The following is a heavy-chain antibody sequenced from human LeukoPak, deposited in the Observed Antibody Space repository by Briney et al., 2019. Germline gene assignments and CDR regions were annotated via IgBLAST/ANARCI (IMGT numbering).Heavy chain of an antibody. V-gene: IGHV3-20*01. J-gene: IGHJ4*02. Sequence: GGSLRLSCAASGFTFSSYEMNWVRQAPGKGLEWVSGINWNGGSTGYADSVKGRFTISRDNAKNSLYLQMNSLRAEDTALYHCARGNYYDSSGYYDYWGQGTLVTVSS. CDR1: GFTFSSYE. CDR2: INWNGGST. D-gene: IGHD3-22*01. CDR3: ARGNYYDSSGYYDY.